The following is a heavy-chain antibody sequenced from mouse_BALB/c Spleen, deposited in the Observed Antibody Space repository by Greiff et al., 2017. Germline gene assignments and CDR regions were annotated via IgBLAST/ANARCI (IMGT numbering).Heavy chain of an antibody. CDR3: ARSNWDGGDYYFDY. CDR2: ISYSGST. V-gene: IGHV3-2*02. D-gene: IGHD4-1*01. Sequence: VQLKESGPGLVKPSQSLSLTCTVTGYSITSDYAWNWIRLFPGNKLEWMGYISYSGSTSYNPSLKSRISITRDTSKNQFFLQLNSVTTEDTATYYCARSNWDGGDYYFDYWGQGTTLTVSS. CDR1: GYSITSDYA. J-gene: IGHJ2*01.